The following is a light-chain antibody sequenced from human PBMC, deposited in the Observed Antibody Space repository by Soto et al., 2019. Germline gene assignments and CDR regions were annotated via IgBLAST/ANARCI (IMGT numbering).Light chain of an antibody. J-gene: IGKJ1*01. CDR1: QSVSYY. V-gene: IGKV3-11*01. CDR3: QQRSDWPWT. Sequence: EIVLSQSPATLSLSPGERATLSCRASQSVSYYLAWFKQKPGQAPRLLIYEASSRATGVPARFSGSGSGTDFTLTFGSLEPEDFAVYYCQQRSDWPWTFGQGTKVEIK. CDR2: EAS.